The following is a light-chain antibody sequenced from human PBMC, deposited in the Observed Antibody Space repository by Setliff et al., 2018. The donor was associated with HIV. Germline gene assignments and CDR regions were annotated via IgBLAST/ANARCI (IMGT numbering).Light chain of an antibody. J-gene: IGLJ1*01. Sequence: ALAQPASVSGSPGQSITISCTGTSSDVGGYNYVSWYQQHPGKAPKLMISDVSNRPSGVSNRFSGSKSGNTASLTISGLQAEDEADYYCSSYTSSTPLYVFGTGTKGTV. V-gene: IGLV2-14*03. CDR2: DVS. CDR1: SSDVGGYNY. CDR3: SSYTSSTPLYV.